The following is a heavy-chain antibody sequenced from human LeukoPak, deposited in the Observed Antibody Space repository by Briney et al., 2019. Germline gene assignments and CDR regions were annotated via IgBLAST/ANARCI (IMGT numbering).Heavy chain of an antibody. CDR1: GGTFSSYA. CDR2: IIPIFGTA. CDR3: ARDRKSYYDSSGYSDYFDF. D-gene: IGHD3-22*01. J-gene: IGHJ4*02. V-gene: IGHV1-69*13. Sequence: ASVKVSCKASGGTFSSYAISWVRQAPGQGLECMGGIIPIFGTANYAQKFQGRVTITADESTSTAYMELSSLRSEDTAVYYCARDRKSYYDSSGYSDYFDFWGQGTLVTVSS.